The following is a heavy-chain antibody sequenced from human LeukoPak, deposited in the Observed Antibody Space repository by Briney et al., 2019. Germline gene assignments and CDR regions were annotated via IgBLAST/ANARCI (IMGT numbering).Heavy chain of an antibody. CDR2: MSGSGGLT. V-gene: IGHV3-23*01. CDR1: VSSFSSHS. D-gene: IGHD2-2*01. Sequence: GGSVRLSCAVSVSSFSSHSMSWVRQAPGKGLEWVSDMSGSGGLTYYADSVKGRFTISRDNSKNTLYLQMNSLRADDTAVYYCARDLRRDCSTTTCYAFDYWGQGTLVTVSS. CDR3: ARDLRRDCSTTTCYAFDY. J-gene: IGHJ4*02.